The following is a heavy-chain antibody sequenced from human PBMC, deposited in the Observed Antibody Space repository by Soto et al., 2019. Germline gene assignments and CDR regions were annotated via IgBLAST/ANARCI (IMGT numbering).Heavy chain of an antibody. J-gene: IGHJ6*02. V-gene: IGHV3-33*01. Sequence: QVQLVESGGGVVQPGRSLRLSCAASGFTFSSYGMHWVRQAPGKGLEWVAVIWYDGSNKYYADSVKGRFTISRDNSKNTLYLQTNSLRAEDTAVYYCAGARGLMDDGMDVWGQGTTVTVSS. D-gene: IGHD2-8*01. CDR1: GFTFSSYG. CDR3: AGARGLMDDGMDV. CDR2: IWYDGSNK.